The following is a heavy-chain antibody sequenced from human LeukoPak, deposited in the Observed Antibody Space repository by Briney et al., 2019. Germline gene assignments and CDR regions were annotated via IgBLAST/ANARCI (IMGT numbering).Heavy chain of an antibody. V-gene: IGHV4-31*03. Sequence: PSETLSLTCTVSGGSISTSSYYWSWIRQHPGKGLEWLGYIYYNGNTYYNPSLKSRLTISADTSKNQFSLKLSSVTAADTAVYYCARAGFYYDSSGLLDHWGQGTLVTVSS. J-gene: IGHJ4*02. CDR3: ARAGFYYDSSGLLDH. D-gene: IGHD3-22*01. CDR1: GGSISTSSYY. CDR2: IYYNGNT.